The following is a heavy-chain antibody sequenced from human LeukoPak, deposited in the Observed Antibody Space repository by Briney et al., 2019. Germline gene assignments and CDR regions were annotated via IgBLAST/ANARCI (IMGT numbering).Heavy chain of an antibody. CDR1: GGSISSYY. CDR2: INHSGST. V-gene: IGHV4-34*01. J-gene: IGHJ6*02. CDR3: ARGYGMDV. Sequence: SSETLSLTCTVSGGSISSYYWSWIRQPPGKGLEWIGEINHSGSTNYNPSLKSRVTISVDTSKNQFSLKLSSVTAADTAVYYCARGYGMDVWGQGTTVTVSS.